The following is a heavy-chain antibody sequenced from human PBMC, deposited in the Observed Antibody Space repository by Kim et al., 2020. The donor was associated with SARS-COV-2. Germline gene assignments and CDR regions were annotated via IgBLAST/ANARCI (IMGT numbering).Heavy chain of an antibody. CDR1: GGSISSSSYY. Sequence: SETLSLTCTVSGGSISSSSYYWGWIRQPPGKGLEWIGSIYYSGSTYYNPSLKSRVTISVDTSKNQFSLKLSSVTAADTAVYYCARDGTYYYDSSGYINW. CDR2: IYYSGST. CDR3: ARDGTYYYDSSGYINW. D-gene: IGHD3-22*01. V-gene: IGHV4-39*07. J-gene: IGHJ5*01.